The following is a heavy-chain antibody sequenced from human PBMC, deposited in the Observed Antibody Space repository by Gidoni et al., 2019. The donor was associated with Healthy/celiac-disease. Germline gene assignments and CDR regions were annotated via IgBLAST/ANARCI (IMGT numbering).Heavy chain of an antibody. CDR3: AKDYPPYYYDSSGYYISAVDDAFDI. CDR2: ISGRGGST. D-gene: IGHD3-22*01. J-gene: IGHJ3*02. V-gene: IGHV3-23*01. CDR1: GFTFSSYA. Sequence: EVQLLESGGGLVPPGGSLRLSCAASGFTFSSYAMSWVRQAPGRGLEWVSAISGRGGSTYYADSVKGRFTISRDKSKNTLYLQMNSLRAEDTAVYYCAKDYPPYYYDSSGYYISAVDDAFDIWGQGTMVTVSS.